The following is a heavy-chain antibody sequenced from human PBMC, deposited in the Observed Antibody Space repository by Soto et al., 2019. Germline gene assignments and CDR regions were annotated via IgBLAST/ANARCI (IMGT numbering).Heavy chain of an antibody. CDR3: ARGPDFSPAYYYYGMDV. Sequence: QVQLVQSGAEVKKPGSSVKVSCKASGGTFSSYTISWVRQAPGQGLEWMGRIIPILGIANYAQKFQGRVTITADKSTSTASMELSSLRSEDTAVYYCARGPDFSPAYYYYGMDVWGQGTTVTVSS. V-gene: IGHV1-69*02. CDR1: GGTFSSYT. CDR2: IIPILGIA. J-gene: IGHJ6*02.